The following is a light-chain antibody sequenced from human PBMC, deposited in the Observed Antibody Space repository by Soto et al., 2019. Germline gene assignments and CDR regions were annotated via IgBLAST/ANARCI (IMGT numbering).Light chain of an antibody. V-gene: IGLV1-47*01. J-gene: IGLJ3*02. CDR2: RTD. CDR1: TSNIGSNY. Sequence: QSALTQPPSVSGTPGQRVTISCSGSTSNIGSNYVYWYQQLPGTAPRLLIFRTDQRPSGVPDRFSASKSDNSASLAIRGLRSEDEADYHCASWDDSLNGWVFGGGTKLTVL. CDR3: ASWDDSLNGWV.